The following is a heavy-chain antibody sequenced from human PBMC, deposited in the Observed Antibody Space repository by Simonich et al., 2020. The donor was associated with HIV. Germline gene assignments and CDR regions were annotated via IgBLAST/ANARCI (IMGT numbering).Heavy chain of an antibody. CDR2: INHSGST. CDR1: GGSFSGYY. V-gene: IGHV4-34*01. CDR3: AREKGSSYDY. D-gene: IGHD6-13*01. Sequence: QVQLQQWGAGLLKPSETLSFTCAVYGGSFSGYYWSWIRQPPGKGLEWIGEINHSGSTNYNPSLKSRVTVSVDTSKNQFSLKLTSVTAADTAVYYCAREKGSSYDYWGQGTLVTVSS. J-gene: IGHJ4*02.